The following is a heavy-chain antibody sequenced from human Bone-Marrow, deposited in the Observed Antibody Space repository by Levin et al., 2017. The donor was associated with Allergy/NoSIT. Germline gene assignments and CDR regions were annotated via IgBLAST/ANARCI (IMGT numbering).Heavy chain of an antibody. CDR2: VYYSGST. CDR1: GGSVNSGSYY. CDR3: AREITMFQGLTHYYYMDV. V-gene: IGHV4-61*01. Sequence: PSETLSLTCTVSGGSVNSGSYYWSWIRQPPGKGLEWIGNVYYSGSTKYNPSLKSRVTISLDTSKNQFSLKLSSVTAADTAVYSCAREITMFQGLTHYYYMDVWGKGTTVTVSS. D-gene: IGHD3-10*01. J-gene: IGHJ6*03.